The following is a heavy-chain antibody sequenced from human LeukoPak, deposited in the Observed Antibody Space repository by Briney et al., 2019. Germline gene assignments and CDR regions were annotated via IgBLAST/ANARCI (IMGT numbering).Heavy chain of an antibody. CDR3: AKDRDGYNGNFDY. J-gene: IGHJ4*02. D-gene: IGHD5-24*01. V-gene: IGHV3-9*01. CDR2: ISWNSGSI. CDR1: GFTFDDYA. Sequence: PGRSLRLSCAASGFTFDDYAMHWVRQAPGKGLEWVSGISWNSGSIGYADSVKGRFTISRDNAKNSLYLQMNSLRAEDTALYYCAKDRDGYNGNFDYWGQGTLVTVSS.